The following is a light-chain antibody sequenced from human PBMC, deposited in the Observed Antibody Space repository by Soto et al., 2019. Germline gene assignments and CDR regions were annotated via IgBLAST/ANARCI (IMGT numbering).Light chain of an antibody. J-gene: IGLJ3*02. CDR2: EVS. CDR1: SSDVGGYNY. Sequence: QSALTQPASVSGSPGQSITISCTGTSSDVGGYNYVSWYQQHPGKAPKLMIYEVSNRPSGVSNRFSGSKSGNMASLTISGLQAEDEADYYCSSYTSSSTWVFGGGTKHTVL. CDR3: SSYTSSSTWV. V-gene: IGLV2-14*01.